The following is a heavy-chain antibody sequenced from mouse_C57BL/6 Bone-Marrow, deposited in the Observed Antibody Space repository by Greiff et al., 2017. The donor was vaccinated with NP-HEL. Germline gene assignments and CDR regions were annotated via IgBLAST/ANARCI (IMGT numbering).Heavy chain of an antibody. CDR3: ARPDYYGSSRFAY. D-gene: IGHD1-1*01. CDR2: IWPGGGT. V-gene: IGHV2-9-1*01. CDR1: GFSLTSYA. J-gene: IGHJ3*01. Sequence: VKLQESGPGLVAPSQSLSLSCTVSGFSLTSYAISWVRQPPGKGLEWLGVIWPGGGTNYNSALKSRLSISKDNSKSHVFLKMNSLQTDDTARYYCARPDYYGSSRFAYWGKGTLVTVSA.